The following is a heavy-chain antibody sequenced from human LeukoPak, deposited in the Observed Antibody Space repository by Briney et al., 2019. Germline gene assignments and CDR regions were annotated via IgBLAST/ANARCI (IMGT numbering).Heavy chain of an antibody. CDR3: ARREDYGDYYFDY. J-gene: IGHJ4*02. CDR1: GYSFTSYW. D-gene: IGHD4-17*01. CDR2: IYPGDSDT. Sequence: GESLKISCKGSGYSFTSYWIGWVRQMPGKGLKWMGIIYPGDSDTTYSPSFQGQVTISADKSISTAYLQWSSLKASDTAMYYCARREDYGDYYFDYWGQGTLVTVSS. V-gene: IGHV5-51*01.